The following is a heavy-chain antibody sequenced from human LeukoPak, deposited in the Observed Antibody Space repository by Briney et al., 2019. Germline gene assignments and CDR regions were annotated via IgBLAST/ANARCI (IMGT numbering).Heavy chain of an antibody. J-gene: IGHJ4*02. CDR1: GGSISSYY. D-gene: IGHD1-26*01. CDR2: IYYSGST. V-gene: IGHV4-59*01. CDR3: ARVSGSYLDY. Sequence: SQTLSLTCTVSGGSISSYYWSWIRQPPGKGLEWIGYIYYSGSTNYNPSLKSRVTISVDPSKNQFSLKLSSVTAADTAVYYCARVSGSYLDYWGQGTLVTVSS.